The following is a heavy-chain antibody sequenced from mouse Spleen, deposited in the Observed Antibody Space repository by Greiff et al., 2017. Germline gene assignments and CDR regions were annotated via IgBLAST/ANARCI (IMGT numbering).Heavy chain of an antibody. Sequence: QVHVKQSGAELARPGASVKLSCKASGYTFTSYTMHWVKQRPGQGLEWIGYINPSSGYTKYNQKFKDKATLTADKSSSTAYMQLSSLTSEDSAVYYYVREDYDVGYYFDYWGQGTTLTVSS. V-gene: IGHV1-4*01. CDR1: GYTFTSYT. CDR2: INPSSGYT. CDR3: VREDYDVGYYFDY. J-gene: IGHJ2*01. D-gene: IGHD2-4*01.